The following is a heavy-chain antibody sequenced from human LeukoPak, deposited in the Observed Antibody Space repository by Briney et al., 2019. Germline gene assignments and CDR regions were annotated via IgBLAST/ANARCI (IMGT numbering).Heavy chain of an antibody. J-gene: IGHJ6*02. CDR1: GGTFSSYA. CDR3: ARLGSGIPGMYV. V-gene: IGHV1-69*13. CDR2: IIPIFGTA. D-gene: IGHD3-10*01. Sequence: SVKVSCKASGGTFSSYAICWVRQAPGQGLEWMGGIIPIFGTANYAQKFQGRVTITADESTSTAYMELSSLRSEDTAVYYCARLGSGIPGMYVWGQGTTVTVSS.